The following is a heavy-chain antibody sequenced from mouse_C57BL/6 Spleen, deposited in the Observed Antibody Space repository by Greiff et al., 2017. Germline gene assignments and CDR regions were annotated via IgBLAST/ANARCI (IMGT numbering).Heavy chain of an antibody. V-gene: IGHV1-69*01. CDR3: ARSGYSNPVDY. Sequence: VQLQQPGAELVMPGASVKLSCTASGYTFTSYWMHWVKQRPGQGLEWIGEIDPSDSYTNYNQKFKGKSTLTVDKSSSTAYMQLSSLTSEDSAVYYCARSGYSNPVDYWGQGTSVTASS. CDR1: GYTFTSYW. D-gene: IGHD2-5*01. CDR2: IDPSDSYT. J-gene: IGHJ4*01.